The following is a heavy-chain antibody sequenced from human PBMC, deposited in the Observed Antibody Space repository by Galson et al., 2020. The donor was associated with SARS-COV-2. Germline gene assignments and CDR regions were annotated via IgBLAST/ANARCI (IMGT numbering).Heavy chain of an antibody. CDR2: IKQDGSEK. CDR3: ARGVCSGGSCYSGVVDY. CDR1: GFTFSSYW. V-gene: IGHV3-7*03. Sequence: GESLKISCAASGFTFSSYWMSWVRQAPGKGLEWVANIKQDGSEKYYVDSVKGRFTISRDNAKNSLYLQMNSLRAEDTAVYYCARGVCSGGSCYSGVVDYWGQGTLSPSPQ. D-gene: IGHD2-15*01. J-gene: IGHJ4*02.